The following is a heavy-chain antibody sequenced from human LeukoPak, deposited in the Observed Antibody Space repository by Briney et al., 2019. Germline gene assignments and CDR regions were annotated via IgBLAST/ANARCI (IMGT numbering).Heavy chain of an antibody. V-gene: IGHV5-51*01. D-gene: IGHD6-13*01. J-gene: IGHJ6*02. CDR3: ARHGAAGRYYYGMGV. Sequence: GESLKISCKGSGYSFTSYWIGWVRQMPGKGLEWMGIIYPGDSDTRYSPSFQGQVTISADKSISTAYLQWSSLKASDTAMYYCARHGAAGRYYYGMGVWGQGTTVTVSS. CDR2: IYPGDSDT. CDR1: GYSFTSYW.